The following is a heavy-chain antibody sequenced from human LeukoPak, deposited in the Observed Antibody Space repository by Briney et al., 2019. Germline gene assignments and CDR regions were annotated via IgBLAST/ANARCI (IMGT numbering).Heavy chain of an antibody. CDR2: ANPTSGRT. D-gene: IGHD5-12*01. Sequence: ASVKVSCKASGYTFTASYLHWVRQAPGLGLEWMGMANPTSGRTNYAQKFRGRVTMTRDTSTSTVYMELTSLRSEDTAVYYCARERPNSGWHVFDDYWGQGTLVTVSS. J-gene: IGHJ4*02. V-gene: IGHV1-46*01. CDR3: ARERPNSGWHVFDDY. CDR1: GYTFTASY.